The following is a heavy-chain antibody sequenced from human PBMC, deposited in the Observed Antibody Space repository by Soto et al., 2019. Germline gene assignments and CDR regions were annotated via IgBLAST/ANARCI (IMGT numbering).Heavy chain of an antibody. J-gene: IGHJ6*02. CDR2: IYYSGST. CDR3: ATNLYDSSGYYWGYYYYGMDV. D-gene: IGHD3-22*01. Sequence: PSETLSLTCTVSGGSISSYYWSWIRQPPGKGLEWIGYIYYSGSTNYNPSLKSRVTISVDKSKNQFSLKLSSVTAADTAVYYCATNLYDSSGYYWGYYYYGMDVWGQGTTVTVSS. V-gene: IGHV4-59*01. CDR1: GGSISSYY.